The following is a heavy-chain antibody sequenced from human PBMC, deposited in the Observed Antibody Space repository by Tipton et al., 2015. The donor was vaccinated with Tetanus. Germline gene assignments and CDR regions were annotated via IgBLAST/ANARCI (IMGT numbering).Heavy chain of an antibody. CDR2: IYYSGST. Sequence: TLFLTCTVSGGSVSSGSYYWSWIRQPPGKGLEWIGYIYYSGSTNYNPSLKSRVTISVDTSKNQFSLTLSSVTAAGTAVYYCARHSAMPAAIVYYAMDVWGQGTTVTVSS. D-gene: IGHD2-2*02. J-gene: IGHJ6*02. V-gene: IGHV4-61*01. CDR3: ARHSAMPAAIVYYAMDV. CDR1: GGSVSSGSYY.